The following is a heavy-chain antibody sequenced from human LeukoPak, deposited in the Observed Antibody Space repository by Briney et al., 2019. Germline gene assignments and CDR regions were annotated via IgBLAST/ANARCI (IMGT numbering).Heavy chain of an antibody. V-gene: IGHV3-33*01. Sequence: GRSLRLSCAASGFTFSSYGMHWVRQAPGKGLEWVAVIWYDGSNKYYADSVKGRFTISRDNSKNTLYLQMNSLRAEDTAVYYCARAGLDYYDSSGSRFDPWGQGTLVTVSS. CDR2: IWYDGSNK. D-gene: IGHD3-22*01. CDR1: GFTFSSYG. J-gene: IGHJ5*02. CDR3: ARAGLDYYDSSGSRFDP.